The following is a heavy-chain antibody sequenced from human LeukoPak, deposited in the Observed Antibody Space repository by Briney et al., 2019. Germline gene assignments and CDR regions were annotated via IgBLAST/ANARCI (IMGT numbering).Heavy chain of an antibody. D-gene: IGHD3-16*01. J-gene: IGHJ4*02. V-gene: IGHV4-30-4*01. CDR3: AILGRGGSTVAQFG. CDR2: IFYSGTT. CDR1: GGSISSGDYY. Sequence: SETLSLTCTVSGGSISSGDYYWSWIRQPPGKGLEWIGYIFYSGTTYYNPPLKSRVTISVDTSKNQFSLKLTSVTAADTAVYYCAILGRGGSTVAQFGWGPGALVTVSS.